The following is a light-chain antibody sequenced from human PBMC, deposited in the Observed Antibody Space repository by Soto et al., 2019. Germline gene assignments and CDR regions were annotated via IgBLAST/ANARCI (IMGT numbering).Light chain of an antibody. Sequence: QSVLTQYPSASGSPGQSVTISCTGTSSDVGGYNYVSWYQQHPGKAPKLMIFEVNKRPSGVPDRFSGSKSGNTASLTVSGLRAEDEAHYYCSSYTGNNNKMVFGGGTKLTVL. CDR3: SSYTGNNNKMV. V-gene: IGLV2-8*01. CDR1: SSDVGGYNY. CDR2: EVN. J-gene: IGLJ2*01.